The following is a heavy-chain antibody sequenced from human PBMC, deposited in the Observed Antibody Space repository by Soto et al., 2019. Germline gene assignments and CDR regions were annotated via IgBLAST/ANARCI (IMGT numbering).Heavy chain of an antibody. CDR3: ARDRRGWGVWPPYYFDS. D-gene: IGHD3-16*01. CDR1: GGTMSSYY. J-gene: IGHJ4*02. V-gene: IGHV4-59*01. CDR2: VYDSGST. Sequence: PSETLSLTCTVSGGTMSSYYWSWIRQAPGKGLEWIGYVYDSGSTDYNPSLKSRLTISLDTSKNLFSLKLSFLTAADTAVYYCARDRRGWGVWPPYYFDSGGQVIRVTV.